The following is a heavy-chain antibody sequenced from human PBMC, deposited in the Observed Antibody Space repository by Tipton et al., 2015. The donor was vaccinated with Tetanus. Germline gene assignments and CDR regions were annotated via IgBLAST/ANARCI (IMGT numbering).Heavy chain of an antibody. CDR1: GGSISTTSDY. CDR3: ARHSLKLGMWAFDI. J-gene: IGHJ3*02. Sequence: TLSLTCTVSGGSISTTSDYWGWIRQPPGKGLEWIGSLYYSGTTYYNPSLKSRVTISVDTSKNPFSLRLSSATAADTAVYYCARHSLKLGMWAFDIWGRGTLVTVSS. D-gene: IGHD7-27*01. V-gene: IGHV4-39*01. CDR2: LYYSGTT.